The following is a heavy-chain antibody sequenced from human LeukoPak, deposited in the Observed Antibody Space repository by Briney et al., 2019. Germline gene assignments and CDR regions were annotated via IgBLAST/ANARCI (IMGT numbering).Heavy chain of an antibody. J-gene: IGHJ3*02. CDR3: ARQIPPSPLHIVVVTGTNAFDI. V-gene: IGHV5-51*01. CDR1: GYTFPTYW. CDR2: IYPGDSDT. Sequence: GESLKISCKGSGYTFPTYWIGWVRQMPGKGLEWMGIIYPGDSDTRYSPSFQGQVTISADKSISTAYLQWSSLKASDTAMYYCARQIPPSPLHIVVVTGTNAFDIWGQGTMVTVSS. D-gene: IGHD2-21*02.